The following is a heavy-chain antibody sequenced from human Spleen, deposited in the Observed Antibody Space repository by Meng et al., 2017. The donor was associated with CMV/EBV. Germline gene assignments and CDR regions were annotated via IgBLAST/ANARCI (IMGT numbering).Heavy chain of an antibody. Sequence: GGSLRLSCAASGFTFSRYWMSWVRQAPGKGLEWVANIKQDGSEKYYVDSVKGRFTISRDNAKNSLYLQMNSLRAEDTAVYYCARDRRYNWNDYWGQGTLVTVSS. CDR1: GFTFSRYW. J-gene: IGHJ4*02. V-gene: IGHV3-7*01. D-gene: IGHD1-1*01. CDR3: ARDRRYNWNDY. CDR2: IKQDGSEK.